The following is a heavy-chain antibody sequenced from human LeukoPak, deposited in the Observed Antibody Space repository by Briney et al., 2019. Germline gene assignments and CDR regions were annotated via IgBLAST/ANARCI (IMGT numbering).Heavy chain of an antibody. CDR1: GITVSSYW. CDR3: ARGHYDVLAASYKWTPDY. Sequence: GGSLRLSCAASGITVSSYWMHWVRQVPGKGLAWVSSITSGGDYIYYADSVKGRFTTFRDNAKNSLSLQLNSLRVEDTAVYYCARGHYDVLAASYKWTPDYWGQGTLVTVSS. J-gene: IGHJ4*02. CDR2: ITSGGDYI. D-gene: IGHD3-9*01. V-gene: IGHV3-21*01.